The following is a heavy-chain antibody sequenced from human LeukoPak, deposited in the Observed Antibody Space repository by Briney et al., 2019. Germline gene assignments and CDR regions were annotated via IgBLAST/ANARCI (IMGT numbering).Heavy chain of an antibody. CDR1: GGTFSSYA. V-gene: IGHV1-69*13. J-gene: IGHJ6*02. D-gene: IGHD3-3*01. CDR3: ARDYDFWSGYYRHMDV. Sequence: SVKVSCTASGGTFSSYAISRVRQAPGQGLEWMGGIIPIFGTANYAQKFQGRVTITADESTSTAYMELSSLRSEDTAVYYCARDYDFWSGYYRHMDVWGQGTTVTVSS. CDR2: IIPIFGTA.